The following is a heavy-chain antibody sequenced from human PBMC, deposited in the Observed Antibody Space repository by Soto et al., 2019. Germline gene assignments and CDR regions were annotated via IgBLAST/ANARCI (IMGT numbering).Heavy chain of an antibody. J-gene: IGHJ4*02. CDR3: TTELDYSNYFEY. CDR2: IRSKADGGTT. V-gene: IGHV3-15*07. Sequence: EVQLVESGGGLVKPGGSLRLSCAASGFTFNNAWMNWVRQAPGKGLEWVGRIRSKADGGTTDYPAPVKDRFTISRDDSKNTLHLQMNSLKTEDTAVYYCTTELDYSNYFEYWGQGTLVTVSS. D-gene: IGHD4-4*01. CDR1: GFTFNNAW.